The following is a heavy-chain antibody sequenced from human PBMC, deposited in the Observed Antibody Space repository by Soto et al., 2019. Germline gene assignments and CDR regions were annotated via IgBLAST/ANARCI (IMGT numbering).Heavy chain of an antibody. J-gene: IGHJ6*02. CDR3: ARGGVLLWLGELPQSFHYHGMDV. CDR1: GGSFSGYY. CDR2: INHSGST. V-gene: IGHV4-34*01. Sequence: PSETLSLTCAVYGGSFSGYYWSWIRQPPGKGLEWIGEINHSGSTNYNPSLKSRVTISVDTSKNQFSLKLSSVTAADTAVYYCARGGVLLWLGELPQSFHYHGMDVWGQGTTVTVSS. D-gene: IGHD3-10*01.